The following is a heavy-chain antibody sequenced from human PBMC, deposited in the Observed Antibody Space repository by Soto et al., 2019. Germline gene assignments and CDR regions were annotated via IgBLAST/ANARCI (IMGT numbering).Heavy chain of an antibody. CDR3: ACTTDFYESSGYYFYY. V-gene: IGHV5-51*01. CDR2: IYPGDSDT. J-gene: IGHJ4*02. D-gene: IGHD3-22*01. Sequence: GESLKISCKGSGYSFTSYWIGWVRQMPGKGLEWMGIIYPGDSDTRYSPSFQGQVTISDNKSISTSYLQWSSLKASDAAMYYCACTTDFYESSGYYFYYWGQGTLVTVSS. CDR1: GYSFTSYW.